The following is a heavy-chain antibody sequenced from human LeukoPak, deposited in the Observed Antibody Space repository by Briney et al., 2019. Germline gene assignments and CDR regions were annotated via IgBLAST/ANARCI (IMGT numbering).Heavy chain of an antibody. CDR2: INPSGGST. CDR1: GYTFTSCY. V-gene: IGHV1-46*01. J-gene: IGHJ4*02. CDR3: ARSMVRGVIITTLIDH. D-gene: IGHD3-10*01. Sequence: GASVKVSCKASGYTFTSCYMHWVRQAPGQGLEWMGIINPSGGSTSYAQKFQGRVTMTRDMSTSTVYMELSSLRSEDTAVYYCARSMVRGVIITTLIDHWGQGTLVTVSS.